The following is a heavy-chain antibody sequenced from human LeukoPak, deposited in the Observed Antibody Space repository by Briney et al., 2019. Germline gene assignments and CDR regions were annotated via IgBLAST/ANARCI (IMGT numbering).Heavy chain of an antibody. D-gene: IGHD5-18*01. Sequence: GRSLRLSCAASGFTFSSYDMHWVREAPGKGLEWVAVIWYDGSNKYYADSVKGRFTISRDNSKNTLYLQMNSLRAEDTAVYYCARGGGYSYGLPWDYWGQGTLVTVSS. V-gene: IGHV3-33*01. CDR1: GFTFSSYD. J-gene: IGHJ4*02. CDR2: IWYDGSNK. CDR3: ARGGGYSYGLPWDY.